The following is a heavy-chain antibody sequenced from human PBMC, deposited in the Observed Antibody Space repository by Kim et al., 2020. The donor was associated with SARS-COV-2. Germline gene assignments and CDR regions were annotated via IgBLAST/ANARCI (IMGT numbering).Heavy chain of an antibody. D-gene: IGHD1-26*01. CDR1: GITFSDQY. Sequence: GGSLRLSCAVSGITFSDQYMDWVRQAPGKGLEWVGRTDNKANSYTTNYAASVRGRFTISRDLSKNSLYLQMNSLKTDDTAVYYCARAWAWSYSDWGQGTL. J-gene: IGHJ4*02. CDR3: ARAWAWSYSD. CDR2: TDNKANSYTT. V-gene: IGHV3-72*01.